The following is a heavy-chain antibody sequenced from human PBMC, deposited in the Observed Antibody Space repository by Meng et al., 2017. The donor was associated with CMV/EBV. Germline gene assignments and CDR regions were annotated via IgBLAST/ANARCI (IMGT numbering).Heavy chain of an antibody. Sequence: ASVKVSCKASGYTFTGYYMHWVRQAPGQGLEWMGWINPNSGGTNYAKKFQGRVTMTRDTSISTAYMELSRLRSDDTAVYYCARDGVVFGVVTLFDYWGQGTLVTVSS. CDR1: GYTFTGYY. V-gene: IGHV1-2*02. J-gene: IGHJ4*02. D-gene: IGHD3-3*01. CDR2: INPNSGGT. CDR3: ARDGVVFGVVTLFDY.